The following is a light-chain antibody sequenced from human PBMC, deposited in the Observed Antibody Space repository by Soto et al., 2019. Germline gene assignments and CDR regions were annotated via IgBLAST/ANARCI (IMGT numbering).Light chain of an antibody. V-gene: IGKV1-5*03. Sequence: DLQVTQSPATLSASVGDTVSITCRASQSVLTWLAWYQQKPGKAPNLLIYKASRLRDGVPSRFSGSGSGTDFTLTITSLQPDDSASYFCQHYFSYPYAFGQGTKLEI. CDR3: QHYFSYPYA. J-gene: IGKJ2*01. CDR2: KAS. CDR1: QSVLTW.